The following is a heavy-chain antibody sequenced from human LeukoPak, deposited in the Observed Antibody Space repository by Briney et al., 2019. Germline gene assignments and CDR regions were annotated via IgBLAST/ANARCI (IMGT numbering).Heavy chain of an antibody. CDR3: AKGSAAARPYYFDS. CDR1: GFTFSSYG. J-gene: IGHJ4*02. V-gene: IGHV3-30*18. Sequence: QPGRSLRLSCAASGFTFSSYGMHWVRQAPGKGLEWVAVISYDGSNKYYAGSVKGRFTISRDNSKNTLYLQMNGLRADDTAVYYCAKGSAAARPYYFDSWGQGTLVAVSS. D-gene: IGHD6-6*01. CDR2: ISYDGSNK.